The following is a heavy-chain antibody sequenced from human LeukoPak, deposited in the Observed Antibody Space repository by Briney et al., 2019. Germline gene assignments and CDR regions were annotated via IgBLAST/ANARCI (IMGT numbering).Heavy chain of an antibody. D-gene: IGHD6-13*01. CDR2: ISGSGGST. Sequence: PGGSLRLSCAASGFTFSSYAMSWVRQAPGKGLEWISAISGSGGSTYYADSVKGRFTISRDNSKNTLYLQMNSLRAEDTAVYYCAKGPPRSSSWYRGPLDYWGQGTLVTVSS. V-gene: IGHV3-23*01. CDR3: AKGPPRSSSWYRGPLDY. J-gene: IGHJ4*02. CDR1: GFTFSSYA.